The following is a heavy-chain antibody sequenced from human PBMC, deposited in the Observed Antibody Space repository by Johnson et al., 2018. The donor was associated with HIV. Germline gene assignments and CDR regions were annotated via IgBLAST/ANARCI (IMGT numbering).Heavy chain of an antibody. CDR1: GFTFSSYA. V-gene: IGHV3-23*04. Sequence: VQLVESGGGVVQPGRSLRLSCTASGFTFSSYAMTWVRQAPGKVLEWVSSISGSGGSTYYVDSVKGRFTISRDNSKNSLYLQMNSLRAEDTALYYCAREAEDAFDIWGQGTMVTVSS. J-gene: IGHJ3*02. CDR3: AREAEDAFDI. CDR2: ISGSGGST.